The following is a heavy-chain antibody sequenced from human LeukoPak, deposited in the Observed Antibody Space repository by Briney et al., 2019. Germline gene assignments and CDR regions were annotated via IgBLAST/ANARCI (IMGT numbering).Heavy chain of an antibody. CDR3: ATELVGVAIREYYFDY. CDR1: GYTLNELS. CDR2: FDPEDGET. Sequence: ASVKVSCKVSGYTLNELSMHWVRQAPGKGLEWMGGFDPEDGETIYAQKFQGRVTMTEDTSTDTAYMELSSLRSEDTAVYYCATELVGVAIREYYFDYWGQGTLVTVSS. V-gene: IGHV1-24*01. D-gene: IGHD1-26*01. J-gene: IGHJ4*02.